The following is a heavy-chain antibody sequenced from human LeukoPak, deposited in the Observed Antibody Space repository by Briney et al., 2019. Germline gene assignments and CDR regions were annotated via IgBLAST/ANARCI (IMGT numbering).Heavy chain of an antibody. V-gene: IGHV1-24*01. CDR1: GITLNDLS. CDR2: FDPEDGET. Sequence: ASVKVSCKVSGITLNDLSIQWVRQAPGKGLEWMGGFDPEDGETIYAPKFQARVTMTQDTYEDTAYMELSSLRSEGTAVYYCATDGIPGATTTLDYWGQGTLVTVSS. J-gene: IGHJ4*02. D-gene: IGHD1-26*01. CDR3: ATDGIPGATTTLDY.